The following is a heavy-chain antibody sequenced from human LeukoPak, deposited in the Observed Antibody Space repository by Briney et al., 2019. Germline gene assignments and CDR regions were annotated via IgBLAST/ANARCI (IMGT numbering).Heavy chain of an antibody. V-gene: IGHV3-74*01. CDR1: GFTFSSYW. D-gene: IGHD1-26*01. CDR2: INSDGSST. J-gene: IGHJ4*02. CDR3: ARMIVGADYFDY. Sequence: PGGSLRLSCAASGFTFSSYWMHWVRQAPGKGLVWVSRINSDGSSTSYADSVKGRFTISRDNAKNTLYLQMNSLRAEDTAVYYCARMIVGADYFDYWGQGTLVTVSP.